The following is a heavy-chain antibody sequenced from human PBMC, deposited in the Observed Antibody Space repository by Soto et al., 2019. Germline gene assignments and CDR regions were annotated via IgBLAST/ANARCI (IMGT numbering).Heavy chain of an antibody. D-gene: IGHD2-15*01. CDR3: ARSEEDSDYYYYGMDV. V-gene: IGHV6-1*01. CDR1: GDTVSSNSVA. J-gene: IGHJ6*02. Sequence: SQTLSLTCVGSGDTVSSNSVAWNWVRQSPSRGLEWLGRTYYRSRWYSDYAVSVRSRIDINADTSKNQVSLQLNSVTPEDTAVYYCARSEEDSDYYYYGMDVWGQGATVTVSS. CDR2: TYYRSRWYS.